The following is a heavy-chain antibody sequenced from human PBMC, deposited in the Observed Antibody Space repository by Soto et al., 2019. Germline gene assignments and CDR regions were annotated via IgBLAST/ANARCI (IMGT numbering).Heavy chain of an antibody. Sequence: SVKVSCKASGGTFSSYAISWVRQAPGQGLEWMGGIIPIFGTANYAQKFQGRVTITADESTSTAYMELSSLRSEDTAVYYCAHTPYCTNGVCYRNYYYYGMDVWGQGTTVTVSS. CDR2: IIPIFGTA. J-gene: IGHJ6*02. CDR1: GGTFSSYA. CDR3: AHTPYCTNGVCYRNYYYYGMDV. D-gene: IGHD2-8*01. V-gene: IGHV1-69*13.